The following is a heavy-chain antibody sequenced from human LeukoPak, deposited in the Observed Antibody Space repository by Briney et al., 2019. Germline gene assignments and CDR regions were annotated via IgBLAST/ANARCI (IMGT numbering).Heavy chain of an antibody. CDR3: TRDTRRQWLVTGNFDY. V-gene: IGHV3-49*04. Sequence: GGSLRLSCTASGFTFGDYAMSWVRQAPGKGLEWVGFIRSKAYGGTTEYAASVKGRFTISRDDSKSIAYLQMNSLKTEDTAVYYCTRDTRRQWLVTGNFDYWGQGTLVTVSS. J-gene: IGHJ4*02. CDR2: IRSKAYGGTT. D-gene: IGHD6-19*01. CDR1: GFTFGDYA.